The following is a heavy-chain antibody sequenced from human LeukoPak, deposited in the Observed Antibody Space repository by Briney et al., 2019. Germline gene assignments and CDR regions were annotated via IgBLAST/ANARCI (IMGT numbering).Heavy chain of an antibody. Sequence: PSETLSLTCTVSGGSISSYYWSWIRQPPGKGLEWIGYIYYSGSTNYNPSLKSRVTISLDTSKNQFSLKLSSVIAADTAVYYCARAILSGYPDSWGQGTLVIVFS. CDR3: ARAILSGYPDS. D-gene: IGHD3-3*01. J-gene: IGHJ4*02. CDR2: IYYSGST. CDR1: GGSISSYY. V-gene: IGHV4-59*01.